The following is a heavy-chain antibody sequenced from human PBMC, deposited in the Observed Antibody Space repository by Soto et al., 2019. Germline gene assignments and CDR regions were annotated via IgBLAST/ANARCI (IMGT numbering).Heavy chain of an antibody. Sequence: QAQLVQSGAEVKKPGASVKVSCKASGYTYPSYGISWVRQAPGQGLEWMGWISAYNGDTKYAQKCQGRLTLTTDTAADTAYMERRSLRSDDTAVYYCARRQQASVTYTPYFDYCMAGWGKGPTVAVS. V-gene: IGHV1-18*01. CDR2: ISAYNGDT. CDR3: ARRQQASVTYTPYFDYCMAG. CDR1: GYTYPSYG. D-gene: IGHD4-17*01. J-gene: IGHJ6*03.